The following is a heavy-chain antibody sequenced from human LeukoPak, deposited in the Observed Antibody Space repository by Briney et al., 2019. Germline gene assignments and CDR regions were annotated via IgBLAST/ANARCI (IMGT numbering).Heavy chain of an antibody. Sequence: SETLSLTCTVSGGSLSSSGYYWTWIRQHPVKGLEWIGYIYYSGSTYYNPSLKSRVSISIDRSKTRFSLKLSSVTAADTAVYYCARDLGRIVGATGGLAFDVWGQGTAVTVSS. V-gene: IGHV4-31*03. D-gene: IGHD1-26*01. CDR2: IYYSGST. J-gene: IGHJ3*01. CDR1: GGSLSSSGYY. CDR3: ARDLGRIVGATGGLAFDV.